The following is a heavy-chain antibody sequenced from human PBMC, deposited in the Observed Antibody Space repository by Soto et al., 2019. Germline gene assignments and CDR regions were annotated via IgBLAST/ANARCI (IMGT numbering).Heavy chain of an antibody. CDR1: GESFSGDY. D-gene: IGHD6-19*01. CDR3: GKERRGSGWFVCDY. Sequence: ETLSLTCAVYGESFSGDYWSWVRQAPGKGLEWVSAISGSGNGASYADSVRGRFTISRDNSRDTLYLQMNSLRADDTAVYYCGKERRGSGWFVCDYWGQGELVTVSS. J-gene: IGHJ4*02. CDR2: ISGSGNGA. V-gene: IGHV3-23*01.